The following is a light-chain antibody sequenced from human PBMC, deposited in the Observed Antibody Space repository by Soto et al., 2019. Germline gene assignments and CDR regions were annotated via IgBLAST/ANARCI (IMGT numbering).Light chain of an antibody. J-gene: IGKJ5*01. CDR3: QQYESLPLT. CDR1: QTIAKS. Sequence: DIQMTQSPSSLSASVGDTISITCRSFQTIAKSLAWYQQKPGKAPKLLIYAASTLQSGVPSRFSGSGSGTGFTFTISSLQPEDFATYYCQQYESLPLTVGQGTRLEIK. CDR2: AAS. V-gene: IGKV1-33*01.